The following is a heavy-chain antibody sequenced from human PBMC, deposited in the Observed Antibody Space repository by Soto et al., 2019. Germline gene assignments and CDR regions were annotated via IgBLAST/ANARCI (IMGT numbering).Heavy chain of an antibody. Sequence: QVQLQESGPGLVKPSGTLSPTCAVSGVSISSRNWWSWVRQPPGKGLEWIGEIHPSGNTNSNPSLKSRVTMSVDESKNQFSLKLTSVTAADTAVYYCSKVDAEYFVSRGDRWFDPWGQGTLVTVSS. CDR3: SKVDAEYFVSRGDRWFDP. CDR1: GVSISSRNW. J-gene: IGHJ5*02. V-gene: IGHV4-4*02. D-gene: IGHD2-21*01. CDR2: IHPSGNT.